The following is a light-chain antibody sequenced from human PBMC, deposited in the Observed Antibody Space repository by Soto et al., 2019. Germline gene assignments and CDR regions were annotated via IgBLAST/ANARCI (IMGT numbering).Light chain of an antibody. Sequence: QSALTQPASVSGSPGQSIIISCTGTSSDVGGYNYVSWYQQHPGKAPKLMIYDVGNRPSGVSNRFSGSKSGNTASLTISGLQAEDEADYYCSSYTSSSTLVFGTGTKVTVL. V-gene: IGLV2-14*01. J-gene: IGLJ1*01. CDR1: SSDVGGYNY. CDR2: DVG. CDR3: SSYTSSSTLV.